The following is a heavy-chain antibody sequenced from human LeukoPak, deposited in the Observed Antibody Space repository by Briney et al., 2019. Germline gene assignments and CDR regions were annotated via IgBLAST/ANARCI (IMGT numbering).Heavy chain of an antibody. J-gene: IGHJ4*02. CDR2: ISRSGDTI. V-gene: IGHV3-48*03. CDR3: ARDYASDY. CDR1: GFTFSRYE. Sequence: GGSLRLSCAASGFTFSRYEMNWVRQAPGKGLEWVSYISRSGDTIYFADSVKGRFTISRDDAKNSLYLQMSSLRAEDTAVYYCARDYASDYWGQGTLVTVSS. D-gene: IGHD3-10*01.